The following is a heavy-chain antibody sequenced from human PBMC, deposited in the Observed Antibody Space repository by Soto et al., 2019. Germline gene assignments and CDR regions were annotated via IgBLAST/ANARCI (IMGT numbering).Heavy chain of an antibody. D-gene: IGHD3-10*01. J-gene: IGHJ4*02. V-gene: IGHV3-21*01. CDR3: ARGLPDGSGQYCDY. CDR1: GFTFSSYS. Sequence: EVQLVESGGGLVKPGGSLRLSCAASGFTFSSYSMNWVRQAPGNGLEWVSSISSSSSYIYYGDSVKGRFTISRDNAKNSLYLQMNSLRAEDTAVYYCARGLPDGSGQYCDYWGQGTLVTVSS. CDR2: ISSSSSYI.